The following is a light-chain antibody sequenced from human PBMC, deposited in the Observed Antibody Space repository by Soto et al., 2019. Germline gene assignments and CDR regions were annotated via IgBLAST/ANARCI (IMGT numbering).Light chain of an antibody. CDR2: AAS. CDR3: QQIYSSPRT. J-gene: IGKJ5*01. Sequence: MTQSPSSLSASFVDIGTITCRASQTISNYLNWYQQKPGKAPDLLIYAASTLQSEVPPRFSGSGSGTDFTLTITSLQPEDFATYYCQQIYSSPRTFGQGTRLEIK. CDR1: QTISNY. V-gene: IGKV1-39*01.